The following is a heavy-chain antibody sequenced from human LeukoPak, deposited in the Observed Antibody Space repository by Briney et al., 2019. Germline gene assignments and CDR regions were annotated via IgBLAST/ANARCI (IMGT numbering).Heavy chain of an antibody. D-gene: IGHD3-3*01. CDR2: IKQDGSEK. CDR3: ARGGYDFWSGYSHFDY. Sequence: GGSLRLSCAASGFTVSSNYMSWVRQAPGKGLEWVANIKQDGSEKFYVDSVKGRFTISRDNAKNSLYLQMNSLRAEDTAVYCCARGGYDFWSGYSHFDYWGQGTLVTVSS. CDR1: GFTVSSNY. J-gene: IGHJ4*02. V-gene: IGHV3-7*03.